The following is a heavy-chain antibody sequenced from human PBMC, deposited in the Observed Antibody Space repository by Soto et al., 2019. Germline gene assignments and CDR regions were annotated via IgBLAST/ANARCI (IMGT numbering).Heavy chain of an antibody. D-gene: IGHD2-2*02. CDR1: SGSISSFY. J-gene: IGHJ4*02. V-gene: IGHV4-59*01. CDR3: ARWIGGYCSSPGCYSFDN. CDR2: ISYVGST. Sequence: TLSLTCTVSSGSISSFYWSWIRQPPGKGLEWIGYISYVGSTYYNPSLKNRVTISVDTSKDQFSLKVTSMTTADTAVYFCARWIGGYCSSPGCYSFDNWGQGTLVTVSS.